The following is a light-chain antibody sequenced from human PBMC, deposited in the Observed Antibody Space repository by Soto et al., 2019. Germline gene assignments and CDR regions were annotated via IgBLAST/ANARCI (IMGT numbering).Light chain of an antibody. V-gene: IGKV4-1*01. CDR1: QSVLYSSNNKNY. CDR2: WGS. CDR3: QQYYTSHT. Sequence: DIVMTQSPDSLAVSLGERATINCKSSQSVLYSSNNKNYLAWYQQKPGQPPKLLVYWGSTRGSGVPDRFSGRGSWTDFTLTISSLQAEDVAVYYCQQYYTSHTFGQGTRLEI. J-gene: IGKJ5*01.